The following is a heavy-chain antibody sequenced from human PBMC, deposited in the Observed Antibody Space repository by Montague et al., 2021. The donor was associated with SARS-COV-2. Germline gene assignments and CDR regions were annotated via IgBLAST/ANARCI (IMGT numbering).Heavy chain of an antibody. V-gene: IGHV3-74*01. D-gene: IGHD3-10*02. Sequence: SLRLSCAASGFTVSNNWMHWVRQAPGKGLAWVSRIADYGDKTDYADSVKGRFTTSRDNAKNTLYLQMNSLRVDDTAVYYCVRDMFGPNDRWGQGTLVTVSS. CDR2: IADYGDKT. CDR3: VRDMFGPNDR. CDR1: GFTVSNNW. J-gene: IGHJ5*02.